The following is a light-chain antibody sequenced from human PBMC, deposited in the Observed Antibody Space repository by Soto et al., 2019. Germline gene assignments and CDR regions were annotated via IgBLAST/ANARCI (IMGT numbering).Light chain of an antibody. CDR3: QQYNSYS. CDR1: QSISNW. V-gene: IGKV1-5*01. CDR2: HAS. Sequence: IQLTQSPSTLPASVGDRVTLTCRASQSISNWLAWYQQKPGTAPKLLIYHASILETAVPSRFSGNGSGTEFTLTISSLQPGDSATYYCQQYNSYSFGQGSRVEIK. J-gene: IGKJ1*01.